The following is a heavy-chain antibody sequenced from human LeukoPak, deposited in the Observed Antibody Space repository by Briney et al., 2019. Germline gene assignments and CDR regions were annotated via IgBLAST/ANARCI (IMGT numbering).Heavy chain of an antibody. CDR3: AGNYGPYYFDY. D-gene: IGHD3-10*01. V-gene: IGHV3-48*01. Sequence: GGSLRLSCAASGFTFSSYSMNWVRQAPGKGLEWVSYIGTSSSTIYYADSVKGRFTISRDNSKNTLYLQMNSLRAEDTAVYYCAGNYGPYYFDYWGQGTLVTVSS. J-gene: IGHJ4*02. CDR1: GFTFSSYS. CDR2: IGTSSSTI.